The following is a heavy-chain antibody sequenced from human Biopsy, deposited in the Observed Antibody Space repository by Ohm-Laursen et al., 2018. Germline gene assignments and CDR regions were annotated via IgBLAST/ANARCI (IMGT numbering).Heavy chain of an antibody. Sequence: SQTLSLTCIVSGGSITDDYWSWIRQSPGKGLEWIGFISKGGDTTYNPSLRGRVAISVDTSKNQFSLKLSSVTAADTAIFFCARLYRLDDYWNDDPPDAFDVWGQGTRVTVPS. V-gene: IGHV4-59*01. CDR1: GGSITDDY. CDR2: ISKGGDT. J-gene: IGHJ3*01. CDR3: ARLYRLDDYWNDDPPDAFDV. D-gene: IGHD1-1*01.